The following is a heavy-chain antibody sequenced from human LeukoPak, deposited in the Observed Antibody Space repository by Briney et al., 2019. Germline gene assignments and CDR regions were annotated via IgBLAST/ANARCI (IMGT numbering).Heavy chain of an antibody. CDR1: GFTFSSYS. D-gene: IGHD3-3*01. V-gene: IGHV3-21*01. Sequence: PGGSLRLSCAASGFTFSSYSMNWVRQAPGKGLEWVSSISSSSYIYYADSVKGRFTISRDNAKNSLYLQMNSLRAEDTAVYYCARRPYYDFWSGSRGGQGTLVTVSS. CDR3: ARRPYYDFWSGSR. J-gene: IGHJ4*02. CDR2: ISSSSYI.